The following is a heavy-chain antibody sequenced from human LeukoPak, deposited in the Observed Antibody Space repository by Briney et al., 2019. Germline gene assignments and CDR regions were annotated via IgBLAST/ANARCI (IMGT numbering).Heavy chain of an antibody. D-gene: IGHD6-19*01. J-gene: IGHJ4*02. CDR1: GGSFGGYY. CDR3: ARTRYSSGWYRRGALDY. V-gene: IGHV4-34*01. CDR2: INHSGST. Sequence: PSETLSLTCAVYGGSFGGYYWSWIRQPPGKGLEWIGEINHSGSTNYNPSLKSRVTISVDTSKNQFSLKLSSVTAADTAVYYCARTRYSSGWYRRGALDYWGQGTLVTVSS.